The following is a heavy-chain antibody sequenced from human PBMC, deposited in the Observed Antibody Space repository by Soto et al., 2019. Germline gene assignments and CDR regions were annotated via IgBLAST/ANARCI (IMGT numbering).Heavy chain of an antibody. J-gene: IGHJ6*02. CDR2: ISGSGGST. Sequence: EVQLLESGGGLVQPGGSLRLSCAASGFTFSSYAMSWVRQAPGKGLEWVSAISGSGGSTYYADSVKGRFTISRDNSKNTLYLQMNSLRAEDTAVYYCAKDRGLRVGITMIVVVIRGMDVWGQGTTVTVSS. D-gene: IGHD3-22*01. CDR3: AKDRGLRVGITMIVVVIRGMDV. CDR1: GFTFSSYA. V-gene: IGHV3-23*01.